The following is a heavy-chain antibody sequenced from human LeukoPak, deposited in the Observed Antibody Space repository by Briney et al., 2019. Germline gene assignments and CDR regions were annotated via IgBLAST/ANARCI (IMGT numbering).Heavy chain of an antibody. D-gene: IGHD6-19*01. CDR3: ATDRSGGGEFDY. J-gene: IGHJ4*02. Sequence: ASVTVSCTVSGYTLTELSMHWVRQAPGKGLEWMGGFDPEDGETIYAQKFQGRVTMTEDTSTDTAYMELSSLRSEDTAVYYCATDRSGGGEFDYWGQGTLVTVSS. V-gene: IGHV1-24*01. CDR1: GYTLTELS. CDR2: FDPEDGET.